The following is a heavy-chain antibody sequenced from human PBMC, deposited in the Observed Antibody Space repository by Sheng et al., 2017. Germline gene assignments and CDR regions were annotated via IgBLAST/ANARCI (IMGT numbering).Heavy chain of an antibody. CDR2: ISYDGSNK. V-gene: IGHV3-30*04. D-gene: IGHD5-12*01. J-gene: IGHJ4*01. CDR3: ARVRLVGWLDKSLDY. Sequence: QVQLVESVGGVVQPGRSLRLSCAASGFTFSSYAMHWVRQAPGKGLEWVAVISYDGSNKYYADSVKGRFTISRDNSKNTLYLQMNSLRAEDTAVYYCARVRLVGWLDKSLDY. CDR1: GFTFSSYA.